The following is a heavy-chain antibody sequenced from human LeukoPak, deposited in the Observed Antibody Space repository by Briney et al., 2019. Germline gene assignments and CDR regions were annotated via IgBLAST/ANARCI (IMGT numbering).Heavy chain of an antibody. Sequence: ASVKVSCKASGYTFTSYYMHWVRQAPGQGLEWMGIINPSGGSTSYAQKFQGRVTMTRDTSTSTVYMELSSLRSEDTAVYYCARSKGCSYGLRYYFDYWGQGTLVTVSS. V-gene: IGHV1-46*01. D-gene: IGHD5-18*01. CDR3: ARSKGCSYGLRYYFDY. CDR2: INPSGGST. J-gene: IGHJ4*02. CDR1: GYTFTSYY.